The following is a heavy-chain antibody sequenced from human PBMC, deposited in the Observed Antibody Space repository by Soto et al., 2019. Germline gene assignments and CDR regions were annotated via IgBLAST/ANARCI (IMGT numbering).Heavy chain of an antibody. CDR1: GGSISSGDYY. CDR3: ARHGSSWVGGRLFAAFDI. V-gene: IGHV4-30-4*01. D-gene: IGHD6-13*01. Sequence: SETLSLTCTVSGGSISSGDYYWHWIRQPPGKGLECIGYIYYSGSTYYNPSLKSRVTISVDTSKNQFSLKLSSVTAADTAVYYCARHGSSWVGGRLFAAFDIWGQGTMVTVSS. CDR2: IYYSGST. J-gene: IGHJ3*02.